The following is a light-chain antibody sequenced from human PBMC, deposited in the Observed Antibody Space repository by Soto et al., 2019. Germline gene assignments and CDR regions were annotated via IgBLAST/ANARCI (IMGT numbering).Light chain of an antibody. Sequence: QAVGTQSPSASASLGASVKLTCTLSSGHSSYAIAWHQQQPEKGPRYLMKLNSDGSHSKGDGIPDRFSGSSSGAERYLTISSLQSEDEADYYCQTWGTGPWVFGGGTKLTVL. CDR3: QTWGTGPWV. J-gene: IGLJ3*02. CDR1: SGHSSYA. V-gene: IGLV4-69*01. CDR2: LNSDGSH.